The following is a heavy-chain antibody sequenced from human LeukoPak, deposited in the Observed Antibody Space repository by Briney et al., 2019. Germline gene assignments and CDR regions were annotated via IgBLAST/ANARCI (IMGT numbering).Heavy chain of an antibody. CDR3: ARDPIFDYYDSSGYFDY. V-gene: IGHV1-18*01. CDR2: ISAYNVNR. Sequence: GASVKLSCKASSFTLTNYGISWVRQAPGQGLEWLGWISAYNVNRNYAQNLQGRVTMTTDTSTRSVYMELRSLRTDDTAMYYCARDPIFDYYDSSGYFDYWGQGTLVTASS. D-gene: IGHD3-22*01. CDR1: SFTLTNYG. J-gene: IGHJ4*02.